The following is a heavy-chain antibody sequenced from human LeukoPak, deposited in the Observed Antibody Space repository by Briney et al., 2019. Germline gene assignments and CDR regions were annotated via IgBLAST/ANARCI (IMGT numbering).Heavy chain of an antibody. CDR1: GFTFSSYS. Sequence: GGSLRLSCAASGFTFSSYSMNWVRQAPGKGLEWVSYISSSSSTIYYADSVKGRFTISRDNAKNSLYLQMNSLRAEDTAVYYCARDLTGYARYFDYWGQGTLVTVFS. J-gene: IGHJ4*02. CDR2: ISSSSSTI. D-gene: IGHD3-9*01. CDR3: ARDLTGYARYFDY. V-gene: IGHV3-48*01.